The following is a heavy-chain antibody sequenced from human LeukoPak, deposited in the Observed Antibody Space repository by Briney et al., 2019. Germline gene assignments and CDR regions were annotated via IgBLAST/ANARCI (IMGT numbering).Heavy chain of an antibody. Sequence: AETLSLTCIVSDCSISYNYRSWIRQSAGKGLELIGRIYYTGSTNYNPSLRSRVTMSVDTSKNQYSLMLSSVTAADTAVYYCARGLSGDSYGFEYWGQETLVTVSS. CDR1: DCSISYNY. V-gene: IGHV4-4*07. J-gene: IGHJ4*02. D-gene: IGHD5-18*01. CDR3: ARGLSGDSYGFEY. CDR2: IYYTGST.